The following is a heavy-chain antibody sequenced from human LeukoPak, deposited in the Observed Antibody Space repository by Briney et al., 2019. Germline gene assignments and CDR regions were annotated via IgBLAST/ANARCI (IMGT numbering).Heavy chain of an antibody. CDR1: GYTFTRYG. Sequence: ASVKVSCKASGYTFTRYGISWVRQAPGQGLEWMGWISAYNGNTNYAQKLQGRVTMNTDTYTSTAYMKLRSLRSDDTAVYYCARAAGRYCSSTSCYSWFDPWGQGTLVTVSS. D-gene: IGHD2-2*02. CDR2: ISAYNGNT. CDR3: ARAAGRYCSSTSCYSWFDP. V-gene: IGHV1-18*01. J-gene: IGHJ5*02.